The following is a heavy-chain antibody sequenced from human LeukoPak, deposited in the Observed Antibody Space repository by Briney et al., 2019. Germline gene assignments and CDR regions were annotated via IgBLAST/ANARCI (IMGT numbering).Heavy chain of an antibody. V-gene: IGHV1-18*01. Sequence: ASVKVSFKASGYTFTSYGISWVRQAPGQGLEWMGWISAYNGNTNYAQKLQGRVTMTTDTSTSTAYMELRSLRSDDTAVYYCARVHPIGSSWYFDYWGQGTLVTVSS. CDR1: GYTFTSYG. D-gene: IGHD6-13*01. CDR3: ARVHPIGSSWYFDY. CDR2: ISAYNGNT. J-gene: IGHJ4*02.